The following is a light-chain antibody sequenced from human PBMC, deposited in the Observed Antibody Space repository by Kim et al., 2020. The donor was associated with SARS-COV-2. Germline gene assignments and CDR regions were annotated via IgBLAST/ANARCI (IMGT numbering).Light chain of an antibody. CDR3: QQYKSYPVT. CDR1: QSISSW. V-gene: IGKV1-5*03. CDR2: KAS. Sequence: DIQMTQSPSTLSASVGDRVTITCRASQSISSWLAWYQQKPGKAPNLLIYKASSLQSGVPSRFSASGSGTEFTLTISSLQPDDSATYYCQQYKSYPVTFGQGNKLEI. J-gene: IGKJ2*01.